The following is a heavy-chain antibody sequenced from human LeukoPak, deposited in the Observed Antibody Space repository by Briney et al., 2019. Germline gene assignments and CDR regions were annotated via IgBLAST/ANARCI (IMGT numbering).Heavy chain of an antibody. Sequence: ASVKVSCKASGGTFSSYAISWVRQAPGQGLEWMGWINAGNGNTKYSQKFQGRVTITRDTSASTAYMELSSLRSEDTAVYYCARDPGWGGYYFDYWGQGTLVTVSS. CDR1: GGTFSSYA. CDR3: ARDPGWGGYYFDY. CDR2: INAGNGNT. V-gene: IGHV1-3*01. D-gene: IGHD3-16*01. J-gene: IGHJ4*02.